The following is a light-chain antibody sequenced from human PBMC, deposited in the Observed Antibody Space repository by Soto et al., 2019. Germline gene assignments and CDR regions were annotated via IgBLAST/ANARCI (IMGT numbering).Light chain of an antibody. V-gene: IGKV3-15*01. Sequence: EKVVTQSAASLSLSPGERATLSCRASESVYINLAWYQQKPGQAPRLLISGASTRVSGIPARFSGSGSGTEFTLTISSLESEDFAVYYCQQYHNWPYTFGQGTKLEIK. CDR3: QQYHNWPYT. CDR2: GAS. CDR1: ESVYIN. J-gene: IGKJ2*01.